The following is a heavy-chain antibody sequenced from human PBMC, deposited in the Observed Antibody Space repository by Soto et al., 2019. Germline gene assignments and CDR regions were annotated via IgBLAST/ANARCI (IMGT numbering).Heavy chain of an antibody. J-gene: IGHJ4*02. V-gene: IGHV3-66*01. CDR2: LYDVDGT. CDR3: VRDRWGHTYGPPDY. D-gene: IGHD5-18*01. CDR1: GLTVSGKKY. Sequence: DVQLVESGGGLIQPGGSLRLSCAAFGLTVSGKKYISWVRQAPGKGLEWVSALYDVDGTYYADSVKGRFTTSIDTSRTIVYLQMDSLTADDTAVYHCVRDRWGHTYGPPDYWGQGTLVTVYS.